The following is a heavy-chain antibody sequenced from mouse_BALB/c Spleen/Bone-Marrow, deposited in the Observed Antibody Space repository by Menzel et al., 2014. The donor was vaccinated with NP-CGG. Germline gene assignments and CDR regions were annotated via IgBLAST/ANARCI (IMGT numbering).Heavy chain of an antibody. V-gene: IGHV1-26*01. CDR3: VTKGSSGYGLFAY. CDR1: GYTFTDYY. J-gene: IGHJ3*01. D-gene: IGHD3-1*01. Sequence: EVKLVESGPELVKPGASVKMSCKASGYTFTDYYMKWVKQSHGKNLEWIGDINPNNGDTFYNQKFKGKATLTVDTSSSTAYMQLNSLTSEDSAVYYCVTKGSSGYGLFAYWVQGTLVTVSA. CDR2: INPNNGDT.